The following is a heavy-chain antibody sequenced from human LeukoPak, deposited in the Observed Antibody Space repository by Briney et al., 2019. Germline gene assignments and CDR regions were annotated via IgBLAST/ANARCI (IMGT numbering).Heavy chain of an antibody. CDR2: IYTSGST. V-gene: IGHV4-61*02. CDR1: GGSISSGSYY. CDR3: AREDRGYFDY. Sequence: PSQTLSLTCTVSGGSISSGSYYWSWIRQPAGKGLEWIGRIYTSGSTNYNPSLKSRVTISVDTSKNQFSLKLSSVTAADTAVYYCAREDRGYFDYWGQGTLVTVSS. J-gene: IGHJ4*02. D-gene: IGHD6-13*01.